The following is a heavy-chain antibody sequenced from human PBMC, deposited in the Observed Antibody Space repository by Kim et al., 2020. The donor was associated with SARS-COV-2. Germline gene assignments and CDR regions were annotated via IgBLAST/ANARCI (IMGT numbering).Heavy chain of an antibody. CDR3: ARTGGRVWGSSYPDATFDI. D-gene: IGHD3-16*01. Sequence: ASVKVSCKASGYTFTSYAMNWVRQAPGQGLEWMGWINTNTGNPTYAQGFTGRFVFSLDTSVSTAYLQISSLKAEDTAVYYCARTGGRVWGSSYPDATFDIWGQGTMVTVSS. CDR2: INTNTGNP. J-gene: IGHJ3*02. CDR1: GYTFTSYA. V-gene: IGHV7-4-1*02.